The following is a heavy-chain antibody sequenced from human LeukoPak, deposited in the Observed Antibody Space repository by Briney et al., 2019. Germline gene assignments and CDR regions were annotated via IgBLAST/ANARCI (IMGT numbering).Heavy chain of an antibody. CDR1: GFTLSNHA. V-gene: IGHV3-23*01. J-gene: IGHJ4*02. D-gene: IGHD2-15*01. CDR3: ARDLPLYCSGGSCYSGLVDY. CDR2: ISGSGAMT. Sequence: GGSLRLSCAASGFTLSNHAMIWVRQAPGKGLEWVSSISGSGAMTYYADSVKGRFTISRDNSKNTLYLQMNSLRAEDTAVYYCARDLPLYCSGGSCYSGLVDYWGQGTLVTVSS.